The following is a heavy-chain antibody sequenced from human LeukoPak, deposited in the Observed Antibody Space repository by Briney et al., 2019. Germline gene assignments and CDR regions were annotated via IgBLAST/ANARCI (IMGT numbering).Heavy chain of an antibody. CDR2: IDWDDDK. J-gene: IGHJ4*02. CDR3: ARDYYDGSSYFHFDN. CDR1: GFSLSNTGMR. D-gene: IGHD3-22*01. Sequence: SGPALVKPTQSLTLTCSYSGFSLSNTGMRVNWIRQPPGKALEWLARIDWDDDKFYRPSLRTRLTISKDASKNQVVLTLTNMDPVDTATYYCARDYYDGSSYFHFDNWGLGTLVAVSS. V-gene: IGHV2-70*04.